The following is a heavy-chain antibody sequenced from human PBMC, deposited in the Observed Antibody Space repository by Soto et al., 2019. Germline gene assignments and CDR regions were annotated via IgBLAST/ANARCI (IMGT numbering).Heavy chain of an antibody. D-gene: IGHD6-19*01. CDR3: ARRLSTGWFFDF. Sequence: GESLKISCKGSGYSFTSYWIGWVRQMPGKGLEWMGIIYPGDSDTRYSPSFQGQVAFSADKSISTAYLQWSGLKASDTAIYYCARRLSTGWFFDFWCQGTLVTVSS. CDR2: IYPGDSDT. V-gene: IGHV5-51*01. J-gene: IGHJ4*02. CDR1: GYSFTSYW.